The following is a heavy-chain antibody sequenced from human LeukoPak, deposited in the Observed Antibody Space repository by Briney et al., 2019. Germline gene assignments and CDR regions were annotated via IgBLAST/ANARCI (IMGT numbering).Heavy chain of an antibody. Sequence: PSETLSLTCSVSGDSIGSFYWNWFRQPPGKGLEWIGYIRYNGNAEYNSSLESRVTLSMDTPKNQFSLRLISVTAADTAVYFCAREARYGDFATVDYWGQGSQVTVSS. J-gene: IGHJ4*02. CDR2: IRYNGNA. CDR1: GDSIGSFY. D-gene: IGHD4-17*01. V-gene: IGHV4-59*01. CDR3: AREARYGDFATVDY.